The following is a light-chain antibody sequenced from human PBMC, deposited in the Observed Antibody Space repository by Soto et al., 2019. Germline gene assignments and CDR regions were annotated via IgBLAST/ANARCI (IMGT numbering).Light chain of an antibody. CDR1: QSISSY. V-gene: IGKV1-39*01. CDR2: AAS. J-gene: IGKJ1*01. CDR3: QQSYSTPGGT. Sequence: DIQMTQSPSSLSASVGDRVTITCRASQSISSYLNWYQQKPGKAPKLLIYAASSLQSGVPSRFSGSGSGTDFTLTISSLQPEDFATYYCQQSYSTPGGTFGQGTQVEIK.